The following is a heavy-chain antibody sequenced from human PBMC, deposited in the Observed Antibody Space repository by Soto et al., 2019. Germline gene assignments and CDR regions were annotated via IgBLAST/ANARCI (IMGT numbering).Heavy chain of an antibody. J-gene: IGHJ4*02. CDR2: ISAHNGNT. V-gene: IGHV1-18*01. CDR3: ARGRDGDY. Sequence: QVHLVQSGAEVKKPGASVKVSCKGSGYTFTTYGITWVRQAPGQGLEWMGWISAHNGNTSYAQKLQGRVTVTRDTSTSAAYMELRSRSSDDTAVYYCARGRDGDYWGQGALVTVSS. D-gene: IGHD6-6*01. CDR1: GYTFTTYG.